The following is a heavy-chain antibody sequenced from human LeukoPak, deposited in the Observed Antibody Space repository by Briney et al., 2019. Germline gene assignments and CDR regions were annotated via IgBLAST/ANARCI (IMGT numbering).Heavy chain of an antibody. CDR3: ARDPLRGYGDYFDY. CDR1: GFTFSSYP. D-gene: IGHD5-12*01. Sequence: GGSLRLSCAASGFTFSSYPMHWVRQAPGKGLEWVAVISYDGRVKRYAESVKGRFTISRDDSKNTLYLEMNSLRVEDTAVYYCARDPLRGYGDYFDYWGQGTLVTVSS. J-gene: IGHJ4*02. V-gene: IGHV3-30*04. CDR2: ISYDGRVK.